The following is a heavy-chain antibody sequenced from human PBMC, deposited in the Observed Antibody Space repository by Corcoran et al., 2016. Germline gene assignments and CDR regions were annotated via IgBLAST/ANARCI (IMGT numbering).Heavy chain of an antibody. Sequence: QVQLVQSGAEVKKPGASVKVSCKASGYTFTSYYMHWVRQAPGQGLEWMGIINPSGGSTSYAQKFQGRVTMTRATSTSTVYMELSSLRSEDTAVYYCAAPLVYYDSSGYYSYYGMDVWGQGTTVTVSS. CDR1: GYTFTSYY. J-gene: IGHJ6*02. V-gene: IGHV1-46*01. CDR3: AAPLVYYDSSGYYSYYGMDV. CDR2: INPSGGST. D-gene: IGHD3-22*01.